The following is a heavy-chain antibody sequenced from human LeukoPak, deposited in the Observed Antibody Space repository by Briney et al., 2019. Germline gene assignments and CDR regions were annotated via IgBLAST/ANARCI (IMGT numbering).Heavy chain of an antibody. CDR1: GFTVSSNY. D-gene: IGHD1/OR15-1a*01. CDR2: SYDDYIT. J-gene: IGHJ3*02. V-gene: IGHV3-53*01. CDR3: AKDLWARTHAFDI. Sequence: GGSLRLSCAASGFTVSSNYMNWVRQAPGKGLEWVSVSYDDYITYYSDSVKGRFTISRDNSKNTLYLQMNSLRAEDTAVYYCAKDLWARTHAFDIWGQGTMVTVSS.